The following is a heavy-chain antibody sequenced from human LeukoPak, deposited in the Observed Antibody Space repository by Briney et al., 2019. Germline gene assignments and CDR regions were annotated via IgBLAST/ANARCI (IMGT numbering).Heavy chain of an antibody. D-gene: IGHD3/OR15-3a*01. J-gene: IGHJ6*02. CDR2: IRPDGSAI. CDR3: ARFGLPYSIDL. CDR1: GFTFNQHS. V-gene: IGHV3-7*01. Sequence: GGSLRLSCIASGFTFNQHSMSWVRQAPVKGLEWVASIRPDGSAIFYVDSVKGRFTFSRDNAKNSLDLQMNSLRAEDTAVYYCARFGLPYSIDLWGQGTMVTVSS.